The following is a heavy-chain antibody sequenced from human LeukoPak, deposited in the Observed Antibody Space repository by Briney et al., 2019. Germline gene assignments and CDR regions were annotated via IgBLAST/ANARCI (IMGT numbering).Heavy chain of an antibody. Sequence: PGGSLRLSCAASGFTFSSYSMNWVRQAPGQGLEWVSYISSSSSTIYYADSVKGRFTISRDNAKNSLYLQMNSLRAEDTAVYYCAKDLHYGSADYWGQGTLVTVSS. V-gene: IGHV3-48*01. CDR1: GFTFSSYS. J-gene: IGHJ4*02. CDR2: ISSSSSTI. D-gene: IGHD3-10*01. CDR3: AKDLHYGSADY.